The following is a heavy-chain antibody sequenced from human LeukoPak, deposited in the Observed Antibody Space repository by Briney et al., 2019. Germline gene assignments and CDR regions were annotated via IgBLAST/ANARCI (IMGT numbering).Heavy chain of an antibody. Sequence: GGSLRLSCAASGFTFDDYGMSWVRHAPGKGLEWVSSISSSSRYIYYADSVKGRFTISRDNAKNSLFLQMNSLRAEDTAIYYCARDREEDYYMDVWGKGATVTVSS. CDR2: ISSSSRYI. J-gene: IGHJ6*03. CDR1: GFTFDDYG. CDR3: ARDREEDYYMDV. V-gene: IGHV3-21*01.